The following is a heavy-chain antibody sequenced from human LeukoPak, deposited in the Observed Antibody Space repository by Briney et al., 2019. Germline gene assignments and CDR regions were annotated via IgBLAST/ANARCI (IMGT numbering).Heavy chain of an antibody. CDR2: IYYSGST. CDR1: GGSVSSGSYY. Sequence: TSETLSLTCTVSGGSVSSGSYYWSWIRQPPGKGLDWIGYIYYSGSTKYNPSLKSRVTISVDTSKNQFSLKLNSVTAADTAVYYCARDPGYSGIDYWGQGTLVTVSS. V-gene: IGHV4-61*01. D-gene: IGHD5-12*01. J-gene: IGHJ4*02. CDR3: ARDPGYSGIDY.